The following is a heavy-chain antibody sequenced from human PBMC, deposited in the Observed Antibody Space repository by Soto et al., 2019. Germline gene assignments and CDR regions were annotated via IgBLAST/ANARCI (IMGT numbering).Heavy chain of an antibody. CDR2: TNSDGSST. V-gene: IGHV3-74*01. D-gene: IGHD1-7*01. J-gene: IGHJ4*02. CDR3: AKDWCSGTTCYCLEN. CDR1: GFTFSSYW. Sequence: EVQLVESGGGLVQPGGSLRLSCAASGFTFSSYWMHWVRQAPGKGLVWVSRTNSDGSSTSYADSVKGRFTISRDNAKNTLYLQMNSLRAEDTAVYYCAKDWCSGTTCYCLENWGQGTLVTVSS.